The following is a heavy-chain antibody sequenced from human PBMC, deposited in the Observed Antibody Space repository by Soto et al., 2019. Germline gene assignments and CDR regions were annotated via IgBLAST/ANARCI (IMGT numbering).Heavy chain of an antibody. CDR3: GKDAEGSSGWYLGY. CDR2: ISFDGRNK. D-gene: IGHD6-19*01. CDR1: GFTFNTYD. Sequence: QVQLVESGGGVVQSGRSLRLSCAASGFTFNTYDMHWVRQAPGKGLEWVAVISFDGRNKYYGDSVKGRFTISRDNARNTLFLQMNSLRIEDTAVYYCGKDAEGSSGWYLGYWGQGTLVAVSS. J-gene: IGHJ4*02. V-gene: IGHV3-30*18.